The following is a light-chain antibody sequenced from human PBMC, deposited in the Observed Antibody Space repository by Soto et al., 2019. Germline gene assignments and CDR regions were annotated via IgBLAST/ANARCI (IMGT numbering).Light chain of an antibody. J-gene: IGKJ3*01. CDR1: QRISSY. CDR3: QQSYNTLT. Sequence: DIQMTQSPSSLSASVGDRVTITCRASQRISSYLNWYQQKPGKAPKLLIYAASSLQSGVPSRFSGSGYGTDFTLTLSSLQPEDFGTYYCQQSYNTLTFGPGTKVDIK. CDR2: AAS. V-gene: IGKV1-39*01.